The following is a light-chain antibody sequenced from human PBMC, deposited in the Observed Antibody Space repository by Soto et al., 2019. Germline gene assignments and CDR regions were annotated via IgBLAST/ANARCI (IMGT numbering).Light chain of an antibody. Sequence: QSVLTQPPSVSGAPGQRVTISCTGSSSNIGAGYDVHWYQQLPGTAPKLLIDGNNNRPSGVPDRFSGSKSGTSASLAITGLQAEDEADYYCQSYDSSLISYVFGTGTKVTVL. CDR2: GNN. CDR3: QSYDSSLISYV. J-gene: IGLJ1*01. V-gene: IGLV1-40*01. CDR1: SSNIGAGYD.